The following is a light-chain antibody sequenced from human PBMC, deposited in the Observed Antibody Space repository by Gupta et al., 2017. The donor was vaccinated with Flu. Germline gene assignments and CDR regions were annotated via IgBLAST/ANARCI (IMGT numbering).Light chain of an antibody. J-gene: IGKJ1*01. CDR2: GAS. CDR1: HDIDNW. V-gene: IGKV1-12*01. Sequence: IPLAQPPASISASVGDRITIPCRASHDIDNWLGWYQQKPGKPPKLLIYGASNLRGDVPSRFSGSGSGTEFSLTISLQSEDFATYYCQQAYSFPRTFGQGTKVDIK. CDR3: QQAYSFPRT.